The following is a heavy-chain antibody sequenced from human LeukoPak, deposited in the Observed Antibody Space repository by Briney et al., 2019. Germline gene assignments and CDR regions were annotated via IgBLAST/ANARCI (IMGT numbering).Heavy chain of an antibody. Sequence: ASETLSLTCAVYGGSFSGYYWSWIRQPPGKGLEWIGEINHSGSTNYNPSLKSRVTISVDTSKNQFSLKLSSVTAADTAVYYCARRGVRTDFDYWGQGTLVTVSS. V-gene: IGHV4-34*01. CDR3: ARRGVRTDFDY. J-gene: IGHJ4*02. CDR1: GGSFSGYY. D-gene: IGHD3-3*01. CDR2: INHSGST.